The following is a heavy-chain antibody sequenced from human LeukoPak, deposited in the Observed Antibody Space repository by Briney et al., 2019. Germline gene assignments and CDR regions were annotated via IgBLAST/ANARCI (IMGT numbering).Heavy chain of an antibody. CDR2: IYTSGST. V-gene: IGHV4-4*07. D-gene: IGHD3-22*01. Sequence: SETLSLTCTVSGGSISSYYWSWIRQPAGKGLEWIGRIYTSGSTNYNPSLKSRVTISVDRSKNQFSLKLSSVTAADTAVYYCARADSSGYPGNDAFDIWGQGTMVTVSS. CDR3: ARADSSGYPGNDAFDI. CDR1: GGSISSYY. J-gene: IGHJ3*02.